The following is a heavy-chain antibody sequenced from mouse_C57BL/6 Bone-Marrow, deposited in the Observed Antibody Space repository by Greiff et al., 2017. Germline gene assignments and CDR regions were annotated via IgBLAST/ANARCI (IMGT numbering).Heavy chain of an antibody. CDR2: IDPEDGDT. V-gene: IGHV14-1*01. D-gene: IGHD1-1*01. Sequence: VQLQQSGAELVRPGASVKLSCTASGFNIKDYYMHWVKQRPEQCLEWIGRIDPEDGDTEYAPKFQGKATMTADTTSNTAYLQLSSLTSEDTAVYYCTTDYYGSNYFDYWGQGTTLTVSS. J-gene: IGHJ2*01. CDR3: TTDYYGSNYFDY. CDR1: GFNIKDYY.